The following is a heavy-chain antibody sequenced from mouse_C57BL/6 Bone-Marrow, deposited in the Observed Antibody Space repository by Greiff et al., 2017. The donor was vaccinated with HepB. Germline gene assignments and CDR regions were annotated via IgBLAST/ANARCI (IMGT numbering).Heavy chain of an antibody. CDR1: GFTFSDYG. J-gene: IGHJ1*03. Sequence: EVKLVESGGGLVKPGGSLKLSCAASGFTFSDYGMHWVRQAPEKGLEWVAYISSGSSTIYYADTVKGRFTISRDNAKNTLFLQMNSLRSEDTAMYYCARGYYGSSPYWYFDVWGTGTTVTVTS. CDR2: ISSGSSTI. V-gene: IGHV5-17*01. CDR3: ARGYYGSSPYWYFDV. D-gene: IGHD1-1*01.